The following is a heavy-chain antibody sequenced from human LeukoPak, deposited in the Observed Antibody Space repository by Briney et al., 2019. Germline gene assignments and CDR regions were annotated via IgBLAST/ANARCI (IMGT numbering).Heavy chain of an antibody. CDR2: INHSGST. CDR1: GESFSAYY. CDR3: ARRRQLVLRNWFDP. Sequence: SETLSLTCAVYGESFSAYYWSWIRQPPGKGLEWIGEINHSGSTNYNPSLKSRVTISVDTSKNQFSLKLSSVAAADTAVYYCARRRQLVLRNWFDPWGQGTLVTVSS. D-gene: IGHD6-13*01. V-gene: IGHV4-34*01. J-gene: IGHJ5*02.